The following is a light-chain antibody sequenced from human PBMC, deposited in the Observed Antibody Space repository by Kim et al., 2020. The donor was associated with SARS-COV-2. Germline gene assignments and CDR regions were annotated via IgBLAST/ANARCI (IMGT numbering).Light chain of an antibody. CDR3: QAWDNTWV. J-gene: IGLJ3*02. V-gene: IGLV3-1*01. Sequence: ADKYSYWYHQRPGQAPVLVMYQTAKRPSGIPERFVGPNSGNPATLTISGAKAMEEADYCCQAWDNTWVFGGGTQLTVL. CDR2: QTA. CDR1: ADKY.